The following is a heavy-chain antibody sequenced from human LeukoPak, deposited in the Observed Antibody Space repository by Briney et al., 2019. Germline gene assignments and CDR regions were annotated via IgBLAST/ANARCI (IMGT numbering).Heavy chain of an antibody. V-gene: IGHV5-10-1*01. CDR1: GYSFPSYW. CDR2: IDPSDSYT. Sequence: GESLRISCKGSGYSFPSYWITRVRQMPGKSLEWMGSIDPSDSYTNYSPSVQGHVTISADKSISTAYLQWSSLMASDTAMYYCARKYYDILTGYSLSDYWGQGTLVTVSS. D-gene: IGHD3-9*01. J-gene: IGHJ4*02. CDR3: ARKYYDILTGYSLSDY.